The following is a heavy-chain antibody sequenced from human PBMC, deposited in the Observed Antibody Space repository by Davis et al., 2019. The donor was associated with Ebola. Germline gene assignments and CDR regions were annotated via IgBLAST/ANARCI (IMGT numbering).Heavy chain of an antibody. CDR2: LGTSADT. D-gene: IGHD1-26*01. CDR1: GFVFRNYV. V-gene: IGHV3-23*01. Sequence: GESLKISCVDSGFVFRNYVMSWVRQAPGKGLEWVSTLGTSADTYYADSVKGRFTISRDNSKNTLYLQMNGLRVEDTAIYYCAKDTSNIWFDIWGQGTNVTVSS. CDR3: AKDTSNIWFDI. J-gene: IGHJ3*02.